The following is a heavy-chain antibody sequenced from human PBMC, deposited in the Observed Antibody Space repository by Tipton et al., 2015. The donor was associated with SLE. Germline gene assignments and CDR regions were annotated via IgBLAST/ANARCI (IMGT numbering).Heavy chain of an antibody. D-gene: IGHD6-19*01. CDR3: ASLLWGGWPFDH. Sequence: TLSLTCTVSGASISSTSYYWGWIRQAPGKGLEWIGSFYYGKSTFYNPSLKSRVTISVDTSTNRLSLQLSSVTAADTAVYYCASLLWGGWPFDHWGQGTLVTVSS. V-gene: IGHV4-39*07. CDR1: GASISSTSYY. CDR2: FYYGKST. J-gene: IGHJ4*02.